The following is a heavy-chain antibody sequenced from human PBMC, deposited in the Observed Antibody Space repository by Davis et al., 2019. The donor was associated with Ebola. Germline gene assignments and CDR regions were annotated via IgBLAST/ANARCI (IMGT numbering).Heavy chain of an antibody. CDR1: GGSISSYY. V-gene: IGHV4-59*01. CDR3: AREAVVVVAATAYYYYGMDV. J-gene: IGHJ6*04. Sequence: MPSETLSLTCTVSGGSISSYYWSWIRQPPGKGLEWIGYIYYSGSTNYNPSLKSRVTISVDTSKNQFSLKLSSVTAADTAVYYCAREAVVVVAATAYYYYGMDVWGKGTTVTVSS. CDR2: IYYSGST. D-gene: IGHD2-15*01.